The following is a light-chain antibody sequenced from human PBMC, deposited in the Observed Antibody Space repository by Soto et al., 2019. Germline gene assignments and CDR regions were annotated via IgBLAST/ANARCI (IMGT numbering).Light chain of an antibody. CDR3: SSYTTSSIVV. CDR2: DVT. V-gene: IGLV2-14*03. J-gene: IGLJ2*01. CDR1: SSDVGAYNY. Sequence: QSVLTQPASVSGSPGQSITISCTGTSSDVGAYNYVSWYQQYPGKAPKVIIYDVTARPSGVSNRFSGSKSGNTASLTISGLQTEDEADYYCSSYTTSSIVVFGGGTKVTVL.